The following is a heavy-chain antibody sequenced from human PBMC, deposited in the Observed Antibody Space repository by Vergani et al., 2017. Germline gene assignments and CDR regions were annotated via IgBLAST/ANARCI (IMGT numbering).Heavy chain of an antibody. J-gene: IGHJ5*02. CDR2: INHSGST. V-gene: IGHV4-34*01. CDR1: GGSFSGYY. CDR3: ARLRGSGWEPHNWFDP. D-gene: IGHD1-26*01. Sequence: QVQLQQWGAGLLKPSETLSLTCAVYGGSFSGYYWSWIRQPPGKGLEWIGEINHSGSTYYNPSLKSRVTISVDTSKNQFSLKLSSVTAADTAVYYCARLRGSGWEPHNWFDPWGQGTLVTVSS.